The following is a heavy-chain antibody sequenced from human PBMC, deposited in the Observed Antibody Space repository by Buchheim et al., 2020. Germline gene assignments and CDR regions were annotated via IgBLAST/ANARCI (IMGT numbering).Heavy chain of an antibody. Sequence: VQLVESGGGVVQPGRSLRLSCAASGFTFSSYAMHWVRQAPGKGLEWVAVISYDGSNKYYADSVKGRFTISRDNSKNTLYLQMNSLRAEDTAVYYCARSTTMIAYYFDYWGQGTL. J-gene: IGHJ4*02. CDR1: GFTFSSYA. D-gene: IGHD3-22*01. CDR2: ISYDGSNK. CDR3: ARSTTMIAYYFDY. V-gene: IGHV3-30*04.